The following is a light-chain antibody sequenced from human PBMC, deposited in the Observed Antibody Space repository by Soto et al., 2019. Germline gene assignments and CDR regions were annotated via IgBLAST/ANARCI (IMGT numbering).Light chain of an antibody. CDR3: CSYAGSSTYV. J-gene: IGLJ2*01. CDR1: SSNVGSYIL. V-gene: IGLV2-23*01. CDR2: EAS. Sequence: QSVLTQPASVSGSPGQSITISCTGTSSNVGSYILVSWYQQHPGKAPKLMIYEASKRPSGASNRFSGSKSGNTASLTISGLQAEDEADYYCCSYAGSSTYVFGGGTKLTVL.